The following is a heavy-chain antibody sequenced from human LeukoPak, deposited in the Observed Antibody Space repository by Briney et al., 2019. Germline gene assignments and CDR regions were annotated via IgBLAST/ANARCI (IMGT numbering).Heavy chain of an antibody. V-gene: IGHV4-59*12. D-gene: IGHD2-2*01. Sequence: SETLSLTCTVSGGSISSYYWSWVRQPPGKGLEWIGYIYYSGSTKYNPSLKGRVTISVDTSKNQFSLKLSSVTAADTALYYCAKNIVVVPTAKYYYYYYMDVWGKGTTVTVSS. CDR3: AKNIVVVPTAKYYYYYYMDV. J-gene: IGHJ6*03. CDR1: GGSISSYY. CDR2: IYYSGST.